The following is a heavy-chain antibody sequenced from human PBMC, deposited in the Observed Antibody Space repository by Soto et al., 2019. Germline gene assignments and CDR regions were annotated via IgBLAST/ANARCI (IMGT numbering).Heavy chain of an antibody. CDR3: AHALFYADYDSYFDL. CDR2: IYWNDNE. J-gene: IGHJ2*01. CDR1: GFSLTTTAVG. D-gene: IGHD4-17*01. V-gene: IGHV2-5*01. Sequence: QITLKESAPPLVMPTQTLTLTCSFSGFSLTTTAVGVGWIRQPPGKALEWLALIYWNDNEHYSPSLRSRLSITKDTSKNQVVLRMTDMDPVDTATYYCAHALFYADYDSYFDLWGRGTLVTVSS.